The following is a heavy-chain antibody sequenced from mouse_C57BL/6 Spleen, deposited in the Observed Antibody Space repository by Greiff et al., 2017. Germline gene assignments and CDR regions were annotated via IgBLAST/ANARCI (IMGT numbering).Heavy chain of an antibody. V-gene: IGHV1-69*01. J-gene: IGHJ1*03. D-gene: IGHD1-1*01. Sequence: QVQLQQPGAELVMPGASVKLSCKASGYTFTSYWMHWVKQRPGQGLEWIGEIDPSDSYTNYNQKFKGKSTLTVDKSSSTAYMQLSRLTSEDSAVYYCARFYGSSYDWYFDVWGTGTTVTVSS. CDR1: GYTFTSYW. CDR3: ARFYGSSYDWYFDV. CDR2: IDPSDSYT.